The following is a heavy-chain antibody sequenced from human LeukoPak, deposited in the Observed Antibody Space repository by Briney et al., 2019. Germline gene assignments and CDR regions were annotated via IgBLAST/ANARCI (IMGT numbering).Heavy chain of an antibody. CDR1: GFTFTSYG. CDR2: IWYDGSQK. J-gene: IGHJ3*02. V-gene: IGHV3-33*01. D-gene: IGHD1-1*01. Sequence: GRSLRLSCAVSGFTFTSYGMHWVRQGPGKGLEWVAGIWYDGSQKYYADSVKGRFTISRDNSKNTLYLQMNSLRAEDTAVYYCARDQQGTPGTFDIWGQGTMVTVSP. CDR3: ARDQQGTPGTFDI.